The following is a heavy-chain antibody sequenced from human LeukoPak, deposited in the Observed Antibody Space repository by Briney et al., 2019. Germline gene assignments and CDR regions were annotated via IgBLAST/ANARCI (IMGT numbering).Heavy chain of an antibody. Sequence: GGSLRLSCAASGFTFSSYAMSWVRQAPGKGLEWVSGISGSSGNTYYADSVQGRFTISRDNSKNTLYLQMNTLRAEDTAVYYCATYYGTYYYYMDVWGKGTTVTVSS. V-gene: IGHV3-23*01. J-gene: IGHJ6*03. CDR2: ISGSSGNT. D-gene: IGHD3-10*01. CDR1: GFTFSSYA. CDR3: ATYYGTYYYYMDV.